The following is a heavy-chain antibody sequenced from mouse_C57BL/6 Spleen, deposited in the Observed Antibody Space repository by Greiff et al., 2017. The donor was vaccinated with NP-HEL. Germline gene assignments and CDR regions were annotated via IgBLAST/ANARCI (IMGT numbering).Heavy chain of an antibody. V-gene: IGHV5-12*01. CDR3: AGRGYFDV. J-gene: IGHJ1*03. CDR2: ISNGGGST. Sequence: EVHLVESGGGLVQPGGSLKLSCAASGFTFSDYYMYWVRQTPEKRLEWVAYISNGGGSTYYPDTVKGRFTISRDNAKNTLYLQMSRLKSEDTAMYYCAGRGYFDVWGTGTTVTVSS. CDR1: GFTFSDYY.